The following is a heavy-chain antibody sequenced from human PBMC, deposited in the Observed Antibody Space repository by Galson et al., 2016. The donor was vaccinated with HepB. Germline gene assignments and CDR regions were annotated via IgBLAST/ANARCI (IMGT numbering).Heavy chain of an antibody. D-gene: IGHD6-19*01. CDR3: TRDVRQWLVPPHYHGLDV. Sequence: SLRLSCAASGFNFSRFWMHWVRQVPGKGLVWVSRIDFDGSKISYADSVRGRFTISRDNAKKTLYLQMNSLRAEDTAVYYCTRDVRQWLVPPHYHGLDVWGQGTTVTVSS. J-gene: IGHJ6*02. CDR1: GFNFSRFW. V-gene: IGHV3-74*01. CDR2: IDFDGSKI.